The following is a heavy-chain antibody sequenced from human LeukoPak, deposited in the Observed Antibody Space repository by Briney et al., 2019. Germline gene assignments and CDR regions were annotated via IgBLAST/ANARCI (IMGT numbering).Heavy chain of an antibody. CDR3: AKGYCSGGSCWGLDH. D-gene: IGHD2-15*01. V-gene: IGHV3-30*18. Sequence: GGSLRLSCAASGFTFSTYAMHWVRQAPGQGLEWVAVISYDGSNKYYADSVKGRFTISRDNSKNTLYLQMNTLRAEDTAVYYCAKGYCSGGSCWGLDHWGQGTLVTVSS. CDR1: GFTFSTYA. J-gene: IGHJ4*02. CDR2: ISYDGSNK.